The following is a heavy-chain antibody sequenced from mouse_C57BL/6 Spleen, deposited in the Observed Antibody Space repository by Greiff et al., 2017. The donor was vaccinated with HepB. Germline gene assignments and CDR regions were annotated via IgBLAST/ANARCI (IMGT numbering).Heavy chain of an antibody. CDR3: ARSLNYYGSSYSV. V-gene: IGHV5-6*01. CDR2: ISSGGSYT. J-gene: IGHJ1*03. CDR1: GFTFSSYG. Sequence: EVHLVESGGDLVKPGGSLKLSCAASGFTFSSYGMSWVRQTPDKRLEWVATISSGGSYTYYPDSVKGRFTIARDNAKNTLYLQMSSLKSKDTAMYYCARSLNYYGSSYSVWGTGTTVTVSS. D-gene: IGHD1-1*01.